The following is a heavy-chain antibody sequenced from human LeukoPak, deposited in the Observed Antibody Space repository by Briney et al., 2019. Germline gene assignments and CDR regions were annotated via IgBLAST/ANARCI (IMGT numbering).Heavy chain of an antibody. CDR2: INSDGSST. CDR1: GFTFSSYW. J-gene: IGHJ4*02. CDR3: ATSRTFDY. Sequence: GGSLRLSCAASGFTFSSYWMHWVRQAPGKGLVWVSHINSDGSSTNYADSVKGRFTISRDNAKNTVYLQMNSLRSEDTAVYYCATSRTFDYWGQGTLVTVSS. D-gene: IGHD2-8*01. V-gene: IGHV3-74*01.